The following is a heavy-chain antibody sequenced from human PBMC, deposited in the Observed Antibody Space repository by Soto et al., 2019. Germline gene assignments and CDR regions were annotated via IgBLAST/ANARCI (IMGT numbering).Heavy chain of an antibody. V-gene: IGHV3-30-3*01. CDR2: ISSDGSNK. Sequence: QVQLVESGGGVVQPGRSLRLSCAASGFTFSSYAMHWVRQAPGKGLEWVAVISSDGSNKYYADSVKGRFTISRDNSKNTLYLQMNSLRAEDTAVYYCARMASFYCSGGSCYPPYGMDVWGQGTTVTVSS. D-gene: IGHD2-15*01. J-gene: IGHJ6*02. CDR1: GFTFSSYA. CDR3: ARMASFYCSGGSCYPPYGMDV.